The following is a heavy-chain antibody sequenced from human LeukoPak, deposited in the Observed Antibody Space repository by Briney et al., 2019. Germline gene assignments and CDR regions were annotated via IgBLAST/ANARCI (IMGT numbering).Heavy chain of an antibody. Sequence: GGSLRLSCAASGFTFSSYAMSWVRQAPGKGPEWVSAISGSGGSTYYADSVKGRFTISRDNSKNTLYLQMNSLRAEDTAVYYCAGGGSYTFDIWGQGTMVTVSS. J-gene: IGHJ3*02. D-gene: IGHD1-26*01. CDR1: GFTFSSYA. CDR2: ISGSGGST. V-gene: IGHV3-23*01. CDR3: AGGGSYTFDI.